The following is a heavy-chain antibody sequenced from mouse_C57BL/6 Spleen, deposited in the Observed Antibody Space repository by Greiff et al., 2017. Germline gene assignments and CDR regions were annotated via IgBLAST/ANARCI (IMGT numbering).Heavy chain of an antibody. Sequence: VQLQQSGPELVKPGASVKIPCKASGYTFTDYNMDWVKQSHGKSLEWIGDINPNNGGTIYNQKFKGKATLTVDKSSSTAYMELRSLTSEDTAVYYCARREHYYGSSYFDYWGQGTTLTVSS. CDR1: GYTFTDYN. D-gene: IGHD1-1*01. CDR2: INPNNGGT. V-gene: IGHV1-18*01. J-gene: IGHJ2*01. CDR3: ARREHYYGSSYFDY.